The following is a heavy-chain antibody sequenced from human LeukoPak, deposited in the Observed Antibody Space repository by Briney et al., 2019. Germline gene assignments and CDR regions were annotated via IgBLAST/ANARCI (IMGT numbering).Heavy chain of an antibody. CDR2: MNPNSGGT. CDR1: GYTFTSYD. J-gene: IGHJ4*02. Sequence: ASVKVSCKASGYTFTSYDINWVRQATGQGLEWMGWMNPNSGGTNYAQKFQGRVTMTRDTSISTAYMELSRLRSDDTAVYYCARVAYTGITGTTDDYWGQGTLVTVSS. CDR3: ARVAYTGITGTTDDY. V-gene: IGHV1-2*02. D-gene: IGHD1-7*01.